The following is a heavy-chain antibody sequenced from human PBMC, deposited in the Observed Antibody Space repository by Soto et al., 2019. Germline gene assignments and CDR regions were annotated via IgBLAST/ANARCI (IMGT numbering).Heavy chain of an antibody. V-gene: IGHV2-5*02. CDR2: IYWDDDE. CDR1: GFSLTTRGVG. Sequence: PTLVNPTQTLTLTCTFSGFSLTTRGVGVGWIRQPPGKALEWLALIYWDDDEGYSPFLKSRLTITKDTSKNEVVLTMTNMDPVDTATYYGAYRSRAFSYYFADRGQGTPVPVSS. CDR3: AYRSRAFSYYFAD. J-gene: IGHJ4*02.